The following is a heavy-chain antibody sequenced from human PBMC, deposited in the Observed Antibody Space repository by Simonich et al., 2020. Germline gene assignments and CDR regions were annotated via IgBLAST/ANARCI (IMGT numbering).Heavy chain of an antibody. CDR3: ARDGLGTAYYYYMDV. Sequence: EVQLVESGGGLVQPGGSLRLSCAASGFTFSSYWMSWVRQAPGKGVGWVPNIKQDGREKYYVDSVKGRFTISRDNAKNSRYLQMTSRRAEDTAVYYCARDGLGTAYYYYMDVWGKGTTVTVSS. V-gene: IGHV3-7*01. CDR2: IKQDGREK. D-gene: IGHD7-27*01. CDR1: GFTFSSYW. J-gene: IGHJ6*03.